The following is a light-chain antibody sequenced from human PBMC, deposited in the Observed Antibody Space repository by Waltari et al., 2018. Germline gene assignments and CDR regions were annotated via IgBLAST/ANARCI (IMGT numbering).Light chain of an antibody. J-gene: IGLJ2*01. Sequence: SSELTQDPAVSVALGQTVRITCQGASPRTYYVSWFHQKPGQAPALVIYGKNNRPSSITDRFSASRAGSTSSVTIIGAQAEDEADYYCHSRDSSGNVLIGGGTKLTVV. CDR3: HSRDSSGNVL. V-gene: IGLV3-19*01. CDR2: GKN. CDR1: SPRTYY.